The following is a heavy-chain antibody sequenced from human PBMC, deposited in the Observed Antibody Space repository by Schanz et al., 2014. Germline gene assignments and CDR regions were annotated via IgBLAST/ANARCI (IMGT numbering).Heavy chain of an antibody. J-gene: IGHJ4*02. V-gene: IGHV1-18*01. CDR2: ISAYNGNT. Sequence: QVQLVQSGAEVKKPGSSMKVSCKASGGTFSSFGINWVRQAPGQGLEWMGWISAYNGNTNYAQKFQGRVTFTADTSTTTAYMELSGLRSEDTAVYYCARDRLECGAECYSVEVFEIWGQGTLVIVSS. CDR3: ARDRLECGAECYSVEVFEI. CDR1: GGTFSSFG. D-gene: IGHD2-21*01.